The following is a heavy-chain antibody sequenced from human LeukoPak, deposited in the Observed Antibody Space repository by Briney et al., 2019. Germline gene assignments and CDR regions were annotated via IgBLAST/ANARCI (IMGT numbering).Heavy chain of an antibody. CDR2: ISPGSNYK. J-gene: IGHJ4*02. D-gene: IGHD2-2*01. Sequence: PGGSLRLSCAAYGFSFTVYTINWVRQAPGKGLEWVSSISPGSNYKHYANSVKGRFTISRDNAKNSLYLQMNSLGAEDTALDYCAMGSGCSSLRGYPDYWGQGTLVTVSS. CDR3: AMGSGCSSLRGYPDY. CDR1: GFSFTVYT. V-gene: IGHV3-21*01.